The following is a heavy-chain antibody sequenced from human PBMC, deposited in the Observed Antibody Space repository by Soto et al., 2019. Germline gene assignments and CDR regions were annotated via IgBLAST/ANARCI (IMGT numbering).Heavy chain of an antibody. CDR3: ARRVPATESLDY. Sequence: SETLSLTCTVAGDSISSSSYYWGWIRQPPGKGLEWIGSIYYSGSTYYTPSLKSRVTISVDSSKNQFSLKLSSVTAADTAVYYCARRVPATESLDYWGQGTLVTVSS. J-gene: IGHJ4*02. CDR1: GDSISSSSYY. D-gene: IGHD5-12*01. V-gene: IGHV4-39*01. CDR2: IYYSGST.